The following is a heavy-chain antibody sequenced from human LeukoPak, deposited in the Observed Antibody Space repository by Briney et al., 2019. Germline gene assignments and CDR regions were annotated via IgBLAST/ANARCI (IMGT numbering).Heavy chain of an antibody. Sequence: ASVKVSCKASGYTFTSYAMNWVRQAPGQGLEWMGWINTNTGNPTFAQGFTGRFVFSLDTSVTTAYLQISSLKAEDTAVYYCARDGFDLDFDYWGQGTLVTVSS. CDR2: INTNTGNP. CDR3: ARDGFDLDFDY. CDR1: GYTFTSYA. V-gene: IGHV7-4-1*02. D-gene: IGHD3-10*01. J-gene: IGHJ4*02.